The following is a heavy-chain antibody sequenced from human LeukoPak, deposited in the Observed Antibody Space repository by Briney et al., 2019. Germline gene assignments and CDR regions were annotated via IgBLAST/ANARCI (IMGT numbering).Heavy chain of an antibody. V-gene: IGHV3-30*02. J-gene: IGHJ6*03. CDR3: AKDRDIVTTSYMDV. Sequence: PGGSLRLSCAASGFIFSDYGMHWVRQAPGKGLEWVAFIRYDGNNQYYADSVKGRFTISRVNSQNTLYLQMNSLRPEDTAVYYCAKDRDIVTTSYMDVWGKGTTVTISS. CDR2: IRYDGNNQ. D-gene: IGHD5-12*01. CDR1: GFIFSDYG.